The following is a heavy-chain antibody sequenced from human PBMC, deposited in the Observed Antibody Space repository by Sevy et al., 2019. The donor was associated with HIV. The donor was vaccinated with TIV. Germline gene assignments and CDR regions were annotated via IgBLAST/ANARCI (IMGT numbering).Heavy chain of an antibody. CDR3: ARGLGGSSSSWGHFDY. CDR2: INHSGST. V-gene: IGHV4-34*01. J-gene: IGHJ4*02. D-gene: IGHD6-6*01. Sequence: SETLSLTCAVYGGSFSGYYWSWIRQPPGKGLEWIGEINHSGSTNYNPSLKSRVTISVDTSKNQFSLKLSSVTAADTAVYYCARGLGGSSSSWGHFDYWGQGTLVTVSS. CDR1: GGSFSGYY.